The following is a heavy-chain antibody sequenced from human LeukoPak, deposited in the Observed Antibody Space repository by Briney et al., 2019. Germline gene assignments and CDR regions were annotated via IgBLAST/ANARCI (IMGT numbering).Heavy chain of an antibody. CDR1: GFTFSSYE. D-gene: IGHD4-23*01. CDR3: ASGYRSYGGRAPIKGGAA. J-gene: IGHJ4*02. Sequence: GGSLRLSCAASGFTFSSYEMNWVRQDPGKGLEWVSYISSSGSTIYYADSVKGRFTISRDNAKNSLYLQMNSLRAEDTAVYYCASGYRSYGGRAPIKGGAAWGQGTLVTVSS. V-gene: IGHV3-48*03. CDR2: ISSSGSTI.